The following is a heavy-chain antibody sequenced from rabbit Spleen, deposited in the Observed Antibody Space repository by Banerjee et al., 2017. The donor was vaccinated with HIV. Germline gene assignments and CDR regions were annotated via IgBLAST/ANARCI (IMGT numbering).Heavy chain of an antibody. J-gene: IGHJ4*01. CDR3: ARDQNGVGYGM. Sequence: QSLEESGGDLVKPGASLTLTCTASGFSFSSSYWICWVRQAPGKGLEWIACIGTTSDITYYANWAKGRFTISKTSSTTVTLQMTSLTAADTATYFCARDQNGVGYGMWGPGTLVTVS. CDR2: IGTTSDIT. V-gene: IGHV1S40*01. CDR1: GFSFSSSYW. D-gene: IGHD7-1*01.